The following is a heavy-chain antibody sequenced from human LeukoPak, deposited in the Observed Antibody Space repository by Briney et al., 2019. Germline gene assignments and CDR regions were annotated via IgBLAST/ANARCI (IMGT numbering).Heavy chain of an antibody. Sequence: PGGSLRLSCAASGFTFSSYGVHWVRQAPGKGLEWVGRIKSKTDGGTTDYGAPVKGIFTISRDDSKNTLYLQMNSLKTEDTAIYYCTASRGSGNFIYWGQGTLVTVSS. CDR2: IKSKTDGGTT. D-gene: IGHD3-10*01. V-gene: IGHV3-15*01. CDR1: GFTFSSYG. CDR3: TASRGSGNFIY. J-gene: IGHJ4*02.